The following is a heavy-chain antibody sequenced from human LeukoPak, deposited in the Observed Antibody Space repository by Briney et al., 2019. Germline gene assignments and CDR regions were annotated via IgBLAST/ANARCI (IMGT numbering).Heavy chain of an antibody. Sequence: HPGGSLRLSCSASGFTFSSYAMHWVRQAPGKGLEYVSAISSNGGSTYYADSVERRFTISRDNSKNTLYLQRSSLRAEDTAVYYCVKGAGSRTYYFDYWGQGTLVTVSS. D-gene: IGHD3-10*01. CDR1: GFTFSSYA. V-gene: IGHV3-64D*06. CDR2: ISSNGGST. J-gene: IGHJ4*02. CDR3: VKGAGSRTYYFDY.